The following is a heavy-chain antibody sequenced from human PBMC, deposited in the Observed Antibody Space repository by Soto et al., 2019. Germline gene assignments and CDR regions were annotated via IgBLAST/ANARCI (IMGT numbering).Heavy chain of an antibody. J-gene: IGHJ4*02. D-gene: IGHD2-2*01. CDR3: ARDRLGEVPAAMPPGGRYFDY. Sequence: ASVKVSCKASGGTFSSYAISWVRQAPGQGLEWMGGIIPIFGTANYAQKFQGRVTITADESTSTAYMELSSLRSEDTAVYYCARDRLGEVPAAMPPGGRYFDYWGQGTLVTVSS. CDR2: IIPIFGTA. CDR1: GGTFSSYA. V-gene: IGHV1-69*13.